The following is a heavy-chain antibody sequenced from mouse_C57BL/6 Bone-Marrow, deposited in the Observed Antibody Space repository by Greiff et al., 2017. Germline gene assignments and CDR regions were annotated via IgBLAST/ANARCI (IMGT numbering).Heavy chain of an antibody. Sequence: QVQLQQPGAELVKPGASVKLSCKASGYTFTSYWMHWVKQRPGQGLEWIGMIHPNSGSTNYNEKFKSKATLSVDKSSSTAYMQLSSLTSEDSAVYYCARSGCYYPAWFANWGQGTLVTVSA. CDR1: GYTFTSYW. J-gene: IGHJ3*01. D-gene: IGHD2-3*01. CDR3: ARSGCYYPAWFAN. CDR2: IHPNSGST. V-gene: IGHV1-64*01.